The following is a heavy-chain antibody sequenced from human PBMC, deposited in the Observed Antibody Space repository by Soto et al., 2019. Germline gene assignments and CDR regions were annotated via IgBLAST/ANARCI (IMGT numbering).Heavy chain of an antibody. CDR1: GGSISSYY. D-gene: IGHD3-10*01. V-gene: IGHV4-4*07. CDR3: ARDGSDSYGLDV. Sequence: PSETLSLTCTVSGGSISSYYWSWIRQSAGKGLEWIGRIYNGGNTQYNPSLKSRVTMSADTSKNQFSLRLNSVTAADTAVYYCARDGSDSYGLDVRGQGTTVTVSS. J-gene: IGHJ6*02. CDR2: IYNGGNT.